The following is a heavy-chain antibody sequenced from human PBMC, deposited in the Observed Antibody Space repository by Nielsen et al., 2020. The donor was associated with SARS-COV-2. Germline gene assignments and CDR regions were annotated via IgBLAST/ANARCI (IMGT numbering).Heavy chain of an antibody. CDR3: AKGTYGDSAFDI. V-gene: IGHV3-7*01. CDR1: GFTFSSYW. CDR2: IKQDGSEK. D-gene: IGHD4-17*01. J-gene: IGHJ3*02. Sequence: GESLKISCAASGFTFSSYWMSWVRQAPGKGLEWVANIKQDGSEKYYVDSVKGRFTISRDNAKNSLYLQMNSLRAEDTAVYYCAKGTYGDSAFDIWGQGTMVTVSS.